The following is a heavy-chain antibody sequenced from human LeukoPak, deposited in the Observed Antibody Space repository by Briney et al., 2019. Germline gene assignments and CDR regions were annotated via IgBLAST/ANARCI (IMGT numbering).Heavy chain of an antibody. Sequence: GGSLRLSCAASGFTFSSYSVNWVRQAPGKGLEWVSFISSSSSYIYYADSVKGRFIISRDNAKNSLFLQMNSLRAEDTAVYYCARASSSWYYFDYWGQGTLVTVSS. J-gene: IGHJ4*02. D-gene: IGHD6-13*01. CDR2: ISSSSSYI. CDR3: ARASSSWYYFDY. V-gene: IGHV3-21*01. CDR1: GFTFSSYS.